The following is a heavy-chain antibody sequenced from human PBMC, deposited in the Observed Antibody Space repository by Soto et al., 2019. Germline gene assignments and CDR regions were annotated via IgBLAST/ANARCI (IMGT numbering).Heavy chain of an antibody. CDR2: ISYDGSNK. V-gene: IGHV3-30-3*01. Sequence: QVQLVESGGGVVQPGRSLRLSCAASGFTFSSYAMHWVRQAPGKGLEWVAVISYDGSNKYYADSVKGRFTISRDNSKNTLYLQMNSLRAEDTAVYYCARDQESGDSSGYRFLSYYYYGMDVWGQGTTVTVSS. J-gene: IGHJ6*02. CDR3: ARDQESGDSSGYRFLSYYYYGMDV. CDR1: GFTFSSYA. D-gene: IGHD3-22*01.